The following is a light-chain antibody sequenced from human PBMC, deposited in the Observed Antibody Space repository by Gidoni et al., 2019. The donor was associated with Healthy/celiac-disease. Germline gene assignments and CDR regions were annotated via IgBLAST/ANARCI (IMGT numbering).Light chain of an antibody. CDR1: QSVLYSSTNKNY. CDR2: WAS. V-gene: IGKV4-1*01. Sequence: DIVMTQSPDSLAVSLGERATINCKSSQSVLYSSTNKNYLAWYQQQPGQPPKLLIYWASTRESGVPDRFGGGGSGTDYTLTISSLQAEDVAVYYCQQYYSTPLTFGEGTKVEIK. CDR3: QQYYSTPLT. J-gene: IGKJ4*01.